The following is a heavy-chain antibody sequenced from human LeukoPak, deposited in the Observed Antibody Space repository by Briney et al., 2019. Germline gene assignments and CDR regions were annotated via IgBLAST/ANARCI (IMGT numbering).Heavy chain of an antibody. Sequence: SVNVSCKASRGTFSSYAISWVRQAPGQGLKWMGRIIPIFGTANYAQKFQGRVTITADKSTSTAYMELSSLRSEDTAVYYCARADNWNYGGDWFDPWGQGTLVTVSS. CDR1: RGTFSSYA. CDR2: IIPIFGTA. J-gene: IGHJ5*02. V-gene: IGHV1-69*06. CDR3: ARADNWNYGGDWFDP. D-gene: IGHD1-7*01.